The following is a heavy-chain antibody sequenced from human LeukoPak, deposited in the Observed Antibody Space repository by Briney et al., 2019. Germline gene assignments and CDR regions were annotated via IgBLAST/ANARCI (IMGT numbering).Heavy chain of an antibody. CDR2: IYYGART. CDR1: GGSISSYY. D-gene: IGHD3-10*01. J-gene: IGHJ4*02. Sequence: SETLSLTCTVSGGSISSYYWSSIRQPPGKGLEWIGYIYYGARTNYNPSLKSRVTISVDTTKNEFSLKLSSVSGPRTAVNYCARAAMVRGVIPGGLSWGQGTLVTVSS. CDR3: ARAAMVRGVIPGGLS. V-gene: IGHV4-59*01.